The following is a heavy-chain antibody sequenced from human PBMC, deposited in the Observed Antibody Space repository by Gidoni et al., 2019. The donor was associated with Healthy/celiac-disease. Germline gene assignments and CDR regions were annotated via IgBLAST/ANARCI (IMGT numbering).Heavy chain of an antibody. D-gene: IGHD6-6*01. CDR2: ISSSSSYI. CDR3: ARVPSSSAEY. CDR1: GFTFSSYS. V-gene: IGHV3-21*01. Sequence: EVQLVESGGGLVKPGGSLRLSCAASGFTFSSYSMNWVRQAPGKGLGWVSSISSSSSYIYYADSVKGRFTISRDNAKNSLYLQMNSLRAEDTAVYYCARVPSSSAEYWGQGTLVTVSS. J-gene: IGHJ4*02.